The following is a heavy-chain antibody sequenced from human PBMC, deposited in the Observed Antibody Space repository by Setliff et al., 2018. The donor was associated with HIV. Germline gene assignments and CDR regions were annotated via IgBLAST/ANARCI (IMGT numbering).Heavy chain of an antibody. J-gene: IGHJ4*02. D-gene: IGHD3-16*01. CDR2: VYYHGST. CDR1: GGSISSYY. Sequence: SETLSLTCTVSGGSISSYYWSWIRQPPGKGLEWIGTVYYHGSTYYNPSLRSRVTISIDTSKNQFSLQLTSVTAADTAVYYCVNPSGAMGDFDSWGQGTLVTV. CDR3: VNPSGAMGDFDS. V-gene: IGHV4-59*04.